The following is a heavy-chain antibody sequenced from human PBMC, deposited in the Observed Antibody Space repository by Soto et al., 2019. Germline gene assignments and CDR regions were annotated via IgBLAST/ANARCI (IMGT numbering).Heavy chain of an antibody. CDR1: GDSLSTYY. Sequence: SETLSLTCNVSGDSLSTYYWSWIRQPAGKGLEWIGRIYASGSTNYNPSLKSRVSMSVDTSKKQFSLKMMSVTAADTAMYYCGRSPIPGGGCSPPWGQGALVPFSS. V-gene: IGHV4-4*07. CDR2: IYASGST. D-gene: IGHD2-21*01. CDR3: GRSPIPGGGCSPP. J-gene: IGHJ5*02.